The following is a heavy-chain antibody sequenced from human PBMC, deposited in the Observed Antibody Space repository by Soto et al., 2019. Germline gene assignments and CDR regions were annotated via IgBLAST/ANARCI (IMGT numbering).Heavy chain of an antibody. V-gene: IGHV4-39*01. D-gene: IGHD6-13*01. CDR1: GGSITSPNYF. CDR3: ARVFFIAQDQQGCFVF. J-gene: IGHJ5*01. Sequence: SETLSLTCSVSGGSITSPNYFWGWVRRAPGRGPEWIGNIFYNGRTDYRPSLQSRVTISVDTSRNQVSLRLASVTAADTAIYYCARVFFIAQDQQGCFVFWCHGILVTV. CDR2: IFYNGRT.